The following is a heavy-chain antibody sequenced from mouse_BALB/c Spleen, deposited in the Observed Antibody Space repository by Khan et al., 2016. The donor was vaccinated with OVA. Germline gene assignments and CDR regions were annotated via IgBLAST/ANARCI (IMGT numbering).Heavy chain of an antibody. J-gene: IGHJ2*01. D-gene: IGHD1-1*01. CDR3: ARRGLRWDFDY. CDR1: GYTFINYW. CDR2: INPSTGYT. V-gene: IGHV1-7*01. Sequence: QVQLQQSGAELVKPGASVKLSCKASGYTFINYWIPWVQQSPDQGLEWIGYINPSTGYTEYNQNFKDKATLSADKSSSTPYLQLSSLTSEDSAVLYCARRGLRWDFDYWGQGTTLTVSS.